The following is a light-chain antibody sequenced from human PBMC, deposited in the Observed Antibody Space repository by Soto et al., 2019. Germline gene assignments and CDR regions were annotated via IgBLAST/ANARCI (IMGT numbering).Light chain of an antibody. CDR1: RSISNS. CDR2: DDS. J-gene: IGKJ1*01. Sequence: DIQMTQSPSSLSASVGDRVTVTCRASRSISNSLAWYQQKPGKAPXXLISDDSTLESGIPSRFSGSGSGTEFTLTISSLQPDDFATYYCQKYNSYWTFGQGTKVDIK. CDR3: QKYNSYWT. V-gene: IGKV1-5*01.